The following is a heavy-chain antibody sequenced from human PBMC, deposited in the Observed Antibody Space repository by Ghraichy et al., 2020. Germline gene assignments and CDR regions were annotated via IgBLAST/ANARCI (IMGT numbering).Heavy chain of an antibody. V-gene: IGHV4-59*01. Sequence: SETLSLTCTVSGGSISSYSWSWIRQPPGKGLEWIGYFYHSGSTNYNPSLKSRVTISVDTSKNQFSLKLSSVTAADTAVYYCARDGVAAAGTPYWYFDLWGRGTLVTVSS. CDR3: ARDGVAAAGTPYWYFDL. CDR1: GGSISSYS. CDR2: FYHSGST. D-gene: IGHD6-13*01. J-gene: IGHJ2*01.